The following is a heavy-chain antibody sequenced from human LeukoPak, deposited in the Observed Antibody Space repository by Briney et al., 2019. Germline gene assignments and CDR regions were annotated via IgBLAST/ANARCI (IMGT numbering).Heavy chain of an antibody. J-gene: IGHJ4*02. D-gene: IGHD3-22*01. CDR1: GFTFSSYA. CDR2: ISDSGGST. V-gene: IGHV3-23*01. CDR3: AKADNYYDSSGYYYHFDY. Sequence: GGSLRLSCAASGFTFSSYAMSWVRQAPGKGLEWVSAISDSGGSTYYADSVKGRFTISRDNSKNTLYLQMNSLRAEDTAVYYCAKADNYYDSSGYYYHFDYWGQGTLVTVSS.